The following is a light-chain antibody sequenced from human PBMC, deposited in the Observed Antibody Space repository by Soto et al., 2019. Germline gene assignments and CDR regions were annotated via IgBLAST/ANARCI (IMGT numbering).Light chain of an antibody. CDR3: QSYDSSLSGYVV. CDR2: GNS. V-gene: IGLV1-40*01. CDR1: SSNIGAGYD. Sequence: QTVVTQPPSVSGAPGQRVTISCTGSSSNIGAGYDVHWYQQLPGTAPKLLISGNSHRPSGVPDRFSGSKSGTSASLAITGLHAEDEADYYCQSYDSSLSGYVVFGGGSKLTVL. J-gene: IGLJ2*01.